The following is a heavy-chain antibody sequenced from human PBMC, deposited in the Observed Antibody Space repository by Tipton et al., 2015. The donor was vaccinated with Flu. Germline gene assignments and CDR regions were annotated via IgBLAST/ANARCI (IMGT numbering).Heavy chain of an antibody. CDR2: IYYSGST. Sequence: TLSLTCAVSGGSISSGGYSWSWIRQPPGKGLEWIGYIYYSGSTNYNPSLKSLVTISVDTSKDQFSLKLSSVTAADTAVYYCARRTMAENDAFDIWGQGTMVTVSS. CDR3: ARRTMAENDAFDI. V-gene: IGHV4-61*08. J-gene: IGHJ3*02. CDR1: GGSISSGGYS. D-gene: IGHD4/OR15-4a*01.